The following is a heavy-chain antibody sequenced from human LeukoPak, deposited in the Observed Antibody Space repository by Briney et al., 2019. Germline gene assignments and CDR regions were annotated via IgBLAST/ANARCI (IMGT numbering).Heavy chain of an antibody. CDR2: IYYSGST. Sequence: SETLSLTCTVSGGSISSGDYYWSWIRQPPGKGLEWIGYIYYSGSTYYNPSLKSRVTISVDTSKNQFSLKLSSVTAADTAVYYCARGSYYDSSGYYLGTAYYFDYWGQGTLVTVSS. CDR3: ARGSYYDSSGYYLGTAYYFDY. V-gene: IGHV4-30-4*01. J-gene: IGHJ4*02. CDR1: GGSISSGDYY. D-gene: IGHD3-22*01.